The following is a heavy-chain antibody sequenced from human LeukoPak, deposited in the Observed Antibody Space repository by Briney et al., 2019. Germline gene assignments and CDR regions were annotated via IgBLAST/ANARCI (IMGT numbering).Heavy chain of an antibody. CDR1: GFTFSNAW. V-gene: IGHV3-15*01. CDR2: LKSKTDGGTT. J-gene: IGHJ4*02. CDR3: TTDPWGGSYYFDY. D-gene: IGHD1-26*01. Sequence: NPGGSLRLSCAASGFTFSNAWMSWVRQAPGKGLGWVGRLKSKTDGGTTDYAAPVKGRFTISSDDSKNTLYLQMNSLKTEDTAVYYCTTDPWGGSYYFDYWGQGTLVTVSS.